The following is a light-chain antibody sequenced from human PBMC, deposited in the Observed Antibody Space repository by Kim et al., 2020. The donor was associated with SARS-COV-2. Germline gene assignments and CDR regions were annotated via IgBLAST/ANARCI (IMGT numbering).Light chain of an antibody. CDR2: SNSDGSH. CDR3: QTWDTGIRV. J-gene: IGLJ3*02. CDR1: SGHSNYA. V-gene: IGLV4-69*01. Sequence: SVKLTCTLSSGHSNYAIAWQQQQPEKGPRYLMKSNSDGSHSKGDGIPDRFSGSISGAERYLTISSLQSEDEADYYCQTWDTGIRVFGGGTQLTVL.